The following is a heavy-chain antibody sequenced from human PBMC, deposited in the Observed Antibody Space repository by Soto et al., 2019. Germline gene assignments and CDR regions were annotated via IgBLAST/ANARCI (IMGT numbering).Heavy chain of an antibody. CDR2: IYSEGTP. J-gene: IGHJ6*02. CDR3: AWSTYYDILTGSYYYYAMDV. Sequence: EVQLVESGGGLTQPGVSLRLSCAASGFTVGSNYMSWVRQAPGKGLEWVSVIYSEGTPYYADSVKGRFTISRENSNDTLYLHMNILRAEDTAVYYCAWSTYYDILTGSYYYYAMDVWGQGTTVTVSS. D-gene: IGHD3-9*01. CDR1: GFTVGSNY. V-gene: IGHV3-53*01.